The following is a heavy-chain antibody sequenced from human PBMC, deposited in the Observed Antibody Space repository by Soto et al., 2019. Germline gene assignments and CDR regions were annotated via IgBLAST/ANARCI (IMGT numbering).Heavy chain of an antibody. CDR2: VSHDGRNT. D-gene: IGHD6-19*01. CDR1: GFTFSDYA. V-gene: IGHV3-30*03. Sequence: VQLVESGGGVVQPGRSLRLSCAASGFTFSDYAMHWVRQAPGKGLEWVAVVSHDGRNTHYADSVKGRFTISTDSSKNTVSLEMTYLGAAGTDVYSCARPGREWLVPPEFNLWGQGALVNVSS. CDR3: ARPGREWLVPPEFNL. J-gene: IGHJ4*01.